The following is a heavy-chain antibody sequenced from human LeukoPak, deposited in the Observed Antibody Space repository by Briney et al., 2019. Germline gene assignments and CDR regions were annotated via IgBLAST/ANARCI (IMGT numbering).Heavy chain of an antibody. Sequence: GGSLRLSCAASGFTFCSYGMHWVRQAPGKGLEWVAVIWYDGSNKYYADSVKGRFTISRDNSKNTLYLQMNSLRAEDTAVYYCAKGGIGTYYYDSSGYTLEHWGQGTLVTVSS. CDR1: GFTFCSYG. CDR3: AKGGIGTYYYDSSGYTLEH. D-gene: IGHD3-22*01. J-gene: IGHJ4*02. V-gene: IGHV3-33*06. CDR2: IWYDGSNK.